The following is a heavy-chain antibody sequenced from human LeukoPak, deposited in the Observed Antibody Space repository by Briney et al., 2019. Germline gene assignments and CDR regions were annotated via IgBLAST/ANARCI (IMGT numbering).Heavy chain of an antibody. J-gene: IGHJ4*02. CDR1: GFTFSSYE. CDR2: ISSSGSTI. CDR3: AREPLAVAGLDC. V-gene: IGHV3-48*03. D-gene: IGHD6-19*01. Sequence: GGSLRLSCAASGFTFSSYEMNWVRQAPGKGLEWVSYISSSGSTIYYADSVKGRFTISRDNAKNSLYLQMNSLRAEYTAVYYCAREPLAVAGLDCWGQGTLVTVSS.